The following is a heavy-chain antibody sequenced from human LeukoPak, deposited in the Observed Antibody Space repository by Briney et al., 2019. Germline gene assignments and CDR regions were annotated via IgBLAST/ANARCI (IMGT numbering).Heavy chain of an antibody. J-gene: IGHJ4*02. CDR3: ARDQVSSLDY. V-gene: IGHV3-30*04. CDR1: GFTFSRYA. Sequence: PGKSLRLSCAASGFTFSRYAMHWVRQAPGKGLEWVAGISYDGTDQYYSESVKGRLTISRDFSKNTLYLQMISLRTEDTAVYYCARDQVSSLDYWGQGTLVTVSS. CDR2: ISYDGTDQ.